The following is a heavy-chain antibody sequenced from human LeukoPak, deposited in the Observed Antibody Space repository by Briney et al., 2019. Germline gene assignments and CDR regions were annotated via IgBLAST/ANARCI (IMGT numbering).Heavy chain of an antibody. CDR2: INYSGTYI. V-gene: IGHV3-21*04. Sequence: GGSLRLSCVASGFAFSAYSMNWVRQAPGKGLEWVSSINYSGTYIIYADSMKGRFTVSRDNAKNSLYVQMNSLRAEDTAVYYCARGVVYYDSSGYFVGAAFDIWGQGTMVTVSS. CDR1: GFAFSAYS. CDR3: ARGVVYYDSSGYFVGAAFDI. D-gene: IGHD3-22*01. J-gene: IGHJ3*02.